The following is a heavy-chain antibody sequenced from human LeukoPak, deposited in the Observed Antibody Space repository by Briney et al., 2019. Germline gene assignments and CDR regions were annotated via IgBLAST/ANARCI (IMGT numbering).Heavy chain of an antibody. V-gene: IGHV4-34*01. Sequence: SETLSLTCTVSGGSISSFYWGWIRQPPGKGLEWIGEINHSGSTNYNPSLKSRVTISVDTSKNQFSLKLSSVTAADTAVYYCARDFKLSVKDSYGSYYYYYYMDVWGKGTTVTVSS. CDR3: ARDFKLSVKDSYGSYYYYYYMDV. J-gene: IGHJ6*03. CDR2: INHSGST. CDR1: GGSISSFY. D-gene: IGHD5-18*01.